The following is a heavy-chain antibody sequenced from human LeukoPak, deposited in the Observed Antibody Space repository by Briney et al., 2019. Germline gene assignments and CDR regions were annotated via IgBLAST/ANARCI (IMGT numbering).Heavy chain of an antibody. Sequence: GGSLRLSCAASGFTFSTYSMNWVRQAPGRGLEWVSSISSSSSSIYYAASVKGRFTISRDNAKNSLYLQMNSLRAEDTAVYYCARDPRIAARRLEWVWFDPWGQGTLSPSPQ. J-gene: IGHJ5*02. V-gene: IGHV3-21*01. CDR1: GFTFSTYS. CDR2: ISSSSSSI. D-gene: IGHD6-6*01. CDR3: ARDPRIAARRLEWVWFDP.